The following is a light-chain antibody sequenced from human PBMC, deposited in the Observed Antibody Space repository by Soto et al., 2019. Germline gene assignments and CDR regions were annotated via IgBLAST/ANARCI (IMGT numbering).Light chain of an antibody. J-gene: IGLJ2*01. Sequence: QSVLTQPPSASGTPGPRVTISCSGSSSNIGSNSVNWYQQLPGTAPKLLIYSTHQRPSGVPDRFSGSKSDTSASLAISGLQSEDEADYYCAAWDDSLNGEVVFGGGTKLTVL. CDR3: AAWDDSLNGEVV. CDR2: STH. V-gene: IGLV1-44*01. CDR1: SSNIGSNS.